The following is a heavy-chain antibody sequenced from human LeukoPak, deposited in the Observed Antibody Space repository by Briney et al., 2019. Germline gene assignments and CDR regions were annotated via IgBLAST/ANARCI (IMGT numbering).Heavy chain of an antibody. CDR1: GFTFSSYG. D-gene: IGHD6-13*01. CDR3: AKDWVAAGSFDY. J-gene: IGHJ4*02. V-gene: IGHV3-30*02. Sequence: GGSLRLSCAASGFTFSSYGMHWVRQAPGKGLEWVAFIRYDGSNKYYADSVKGRFTISRDNSKNTLYLQMNSLRVEDTAVYYCAKDWVAAGSFDYWGQGTLVTVSS. CDR2: IRYDGSNK.